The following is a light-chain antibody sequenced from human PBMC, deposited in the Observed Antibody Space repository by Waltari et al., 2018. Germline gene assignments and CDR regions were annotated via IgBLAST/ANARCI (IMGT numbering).Light chain of an antibody. CDR3: GSWINSLSTVV. CDR1: IGNNY. CDR2: DNN. Sequence: QSVLTQPPSVSAAPGQMVSISCSGDIGNNYVSWYQRVPGTAPKLVIHDNNKRPSGTPDRFSASKSATSATLVITGLQTGDEADYFCGSWINSLSTVVFGGRTKLTVL. V-gene: IGLV1-51*01. J-gene: IGLJ2*01.